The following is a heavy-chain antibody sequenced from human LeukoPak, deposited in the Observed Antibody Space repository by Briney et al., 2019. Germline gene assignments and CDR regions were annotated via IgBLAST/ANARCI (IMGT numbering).Heavy chain of an antibody. CDR3: ARVRGATLSYHYFDY. V-gene: IGHV3-48*02. J-gene: IGHJ4*02. Sequence: PGGSLRLSCAASGFTFSSCSMNWVRQAPGKGLEWVSFIIGSGDLIYYADSVTGRFTISRDNAKNSLYLQMNSLRDDDTAVYYCARVRGATLSYHYFDYWGQGALVTVSS. CDR1: GFTFSSCS. D-gene: IGHD1-26*01. CDR2: IIGSGDLI.